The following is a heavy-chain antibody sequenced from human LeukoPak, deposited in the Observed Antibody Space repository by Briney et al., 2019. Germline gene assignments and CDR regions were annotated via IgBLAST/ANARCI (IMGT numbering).Heavy chain of an antibody. CDR1: GYTFTDYY. Sequence: ASVKISCKVSGYTFTDYYMHWVQQAPGKVLEWMVLVDPEDGETIFAEKFQGRVTITADTSTDTAYMELSSLRSEDTAVYYCATLSSPRPYYFDYWGQGTLVTVSS. CDR3: ATLSSPRPYYFDY. J-gene: IGHJ4*02. CDR2: VDPEDGET. D-gene: IGHD6-13*01. V-gene: IGHV1-69-2*01.